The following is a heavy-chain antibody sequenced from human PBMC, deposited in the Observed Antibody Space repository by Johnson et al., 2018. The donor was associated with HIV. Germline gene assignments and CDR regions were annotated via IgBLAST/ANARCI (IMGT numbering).Heavy chain of an antibody. CDR3: ASGGGYELRESDAFEV. D-gene: IGHD1-7*01. CDR2: ISYDGNNK. V-gene: IGHV3-30*03. J-gene: IGHJ3*01. Sequence: QVQLVESGGGVVQPGRSLRLSCVASGFTFSSYGMHWVRQAPGKGLEWVAVISYDGNNKYYADSVKGRVTISRDHSKNTLYLQMNSLRAEDTAVYYCASGGGYELRESDAFEVWGQGTVVTVSS. CDR1: GFTFSSYG.